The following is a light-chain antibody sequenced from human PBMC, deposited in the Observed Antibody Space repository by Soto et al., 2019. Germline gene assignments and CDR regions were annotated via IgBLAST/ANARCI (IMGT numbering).Light chain of an antibody. V-gene: IGKV3-20*01. CDR2: ATS. CDR1: QSVSSNF. CDR3: QQYGSSPWT. J-gene: IGKJ1*01. Sequence: EIVLTQSPGTLSLSPGQRATLSCRASQSVSSNFLAWYQQKPGQAPRLLIYATSSRATGIPGRFSGSGSGTDFTLTISRLEPEDYAVYYCQQYGSSPWTFGQGTKVDIK.